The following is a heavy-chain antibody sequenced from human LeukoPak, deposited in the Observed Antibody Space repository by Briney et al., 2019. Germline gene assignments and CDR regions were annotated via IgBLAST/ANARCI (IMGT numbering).Heavy chain of an antibody. CDR3: ARDRYYDILTGYYRALDAFDI. D-gene: IGHD3-9*01. CDR1: GFTFSSFA. Sequence: RGSLRLSCAASGFTFSSFAMSWVRQAPGKGLEWVSAISGSDSTYYADSVKGRFTISRDNSKNTLYLQMNSLRAEDTAIYYCARDRYYDILTGYYRALDAFDIWGQGTMVTVSS. V-gene: IGHV3-23*01. CDR2: ISGSDST. J-gene: IGHJ3*02.